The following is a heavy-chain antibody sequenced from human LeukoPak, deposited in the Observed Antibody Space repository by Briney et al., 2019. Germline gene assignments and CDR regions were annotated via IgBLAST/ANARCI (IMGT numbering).Heavy chain of an antibody. D-gene: IGHD1-26*01. J-gene: IGHJ4*02. CDR2: ISSSSYI. Sequence: GGSLRLSCAASGFTFSSYSMNWVRQAPGKGLEWVSSISSSSYIYYADSVKGRFTISRDNAKNSLYLQMNSLRAEDTAVYYCARDKSGSVVRYWGQGTLVTVSS. V-gene: IGHV3-21*01. CDR1: GFTFSSYS. CDR3: ARDKSGSVVRY.